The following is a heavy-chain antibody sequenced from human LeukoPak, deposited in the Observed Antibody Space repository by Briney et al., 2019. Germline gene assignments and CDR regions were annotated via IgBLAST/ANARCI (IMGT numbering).Heavy chain of an antibody. V-gene: IGHV3-21*01. J-gene: IGHJ4*02. CDR3: ARGLRLGELYFDY. Sequence: PGGCLRLSCAPSGFTFSSYSVNWVRQAPGKGLEWVSSISSSSSYIYYADSVKGRFTISRDNAKNSLYLQMNSLRAEDTAVYYCARGLRLGELYFDYWGQGTLVTVSS. CDR1: GFTFSSYS. D-gene: IGHD3-16*01. CDR2: ISSSSSYI.